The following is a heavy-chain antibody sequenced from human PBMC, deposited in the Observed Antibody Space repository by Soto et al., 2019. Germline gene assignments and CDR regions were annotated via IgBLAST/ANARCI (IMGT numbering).Heavy chain of an antibody. V-gene: IGHV1-69*08. CDR3: ARPDFGDYWYFDL. CDR2: IIPALGTA. Sequence: QDQLVQSGAEVKKPGSSVKVSCKASGGTFSSHTFSWVRQAPGQGLEWMGRIIPALGTATYAQKFQGRVTMPADESATTVYMELNSLRSEDTAVYYCARPDFGDYWYFDLWGRGTLVTVSS. D-gene: IGHD4-17*01. CDR1: GGTFSSHT. J-gene: IGHJ2*01.